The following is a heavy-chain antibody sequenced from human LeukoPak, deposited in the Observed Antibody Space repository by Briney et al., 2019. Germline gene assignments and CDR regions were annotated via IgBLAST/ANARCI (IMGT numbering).Heavy chain of an antibody. CDR1: GYTFTGYD. CDR3: ARVPGQRYSSSWYRFDY. CDR2: INPNSGGT. V-gene: IGHV1-2*02. Sequence: GASVKVSCKASGYTFTGYDMHWVRQAPGQGLEWMGWINPNSGGTNYAQKFQGRVTITRDTSMSTAYMELSRRRSDDTAVYYCARVPGQRYSSSWYRFDYWGQGSLVTVSS. D-gene: IGHD6-13*01. J-gene: IGHJ4*02.